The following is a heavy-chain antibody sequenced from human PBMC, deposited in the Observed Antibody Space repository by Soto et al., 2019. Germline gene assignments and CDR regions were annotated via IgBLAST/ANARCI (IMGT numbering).Heavy chain of an antibody. V-gene: IGHV3-23*01. D-gene: IGHD2-15*01. J-gene: IGHJ5*02. CDR3: AKDGGYCSGGSCYPNWFDP. Sequence: LRLSCAASGFTFSSYAMSLVRQAPGKGLEWVSAISGSGGSTYYADSVKGRFTISRDNSKNTLYLQMNSLRAEDTAVYYCAKDGGYCSGGSCYPNWFDPWGQGTLVTVSS. CDR2: ISGSGGST. CDR1: GFTFSSYA.